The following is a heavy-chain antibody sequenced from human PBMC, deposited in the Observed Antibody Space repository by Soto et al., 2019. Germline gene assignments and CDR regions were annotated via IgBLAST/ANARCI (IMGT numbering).Heavy chain of an antibody. Sequence: ASVKVSCKASGYTFTSYGISWVRQAPGQGLEWMGWISAYNGNTNYAQKLQSRVTMTTDTSTSTAYMELRSLRSDDTAVYYCASDSSAPPQFELDFSVPAAPPDYYYYYGMDVWGQGTTVTVSS. CDR2: ISAYNGNT. J-gene: IGHJ6*02. V-gene: IGHV1-18*04. D-gene: IGHD2-2*01. CDR1: GYTFTSYG. CDR3: ASDSSAPPQFELDFSVPAAPPDYYYYYGMDV.